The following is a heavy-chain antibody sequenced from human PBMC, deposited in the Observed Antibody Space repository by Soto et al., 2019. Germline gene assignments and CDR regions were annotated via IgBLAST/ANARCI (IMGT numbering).Heavy chain of an antibody. J-gene: IGHJ5*02. D-gene: IGHD2-15*01. V-gene: IGHV1-46*01. CDR2: INPSGGST. CDR1: GYTFTSHS. Sequence: ASVKVSCKASGYTFTSHSIHWLRQAPGQGLEWMGLINPSGGSTSYAQKFQGRVTMTSATSTSTVHMDLSSLRFEDTAVYYCAIKLSGASSTGFDPGGQGTVV. CDR3: AIKLSGASSTGFDP.